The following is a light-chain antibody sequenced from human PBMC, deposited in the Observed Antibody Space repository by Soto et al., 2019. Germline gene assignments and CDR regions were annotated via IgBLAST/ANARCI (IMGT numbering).Light chain of an antibody. CDR2: EVS. J-gene: IGLJ2*01. CDR3: CSFTTNNTWI. Sequence: QSALTQPASVSGSPGQSITISCTGTSSDVGGYNYVSWYQQHPGKAPKFMIYEVSNRPSGVSNRFSGSKSANTASLTISGLQAEDEADYYCCSFTTNNTWIFGGGTKLTVL. CDR1: SSDVGGYNY. V-gene: IGLV2-14*01.